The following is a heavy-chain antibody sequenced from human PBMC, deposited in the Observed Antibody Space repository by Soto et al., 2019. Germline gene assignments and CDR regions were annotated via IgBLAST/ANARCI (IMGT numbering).Heavy chain of an antibody. D-gene: IGHD5-12*01. V-gene: IGHV3-7*03. CDR1: GFTFSGYW. CDR2: IKEDGSEK. CDR3: ARSGSEKDF. J-gene: IGHJ4*02. Sequence: PGGPLRLSCAAFGFTFSGYWMSWVRQAPGKGLEWVANIKEDGSEKNYVDSVRGRFTISRDNAMNSLYLEMNSLRAEDTAVYYCARSGSEKDFWGQGTLVTVSS.